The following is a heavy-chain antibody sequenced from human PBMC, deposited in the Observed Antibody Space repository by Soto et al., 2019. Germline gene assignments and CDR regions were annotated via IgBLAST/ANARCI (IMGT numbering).Heavy chain of an antibody. CDR2: IKSKGGGGTA. CDR3: IWQQDFYYGRAV. Sequence: EVQLVESGGGLVTPGGSLTLSCAASGFSFSPAWMNWVRQAPGKGLEWVGLIKSKGGGGTADYAAPVKGSFIISRDDSKHTIYLQMNSLKPEDTALYYCIWQQDFYYGRAVWGQGTTVTVSS. CDR1: GFSFSPAW. D-gene: IGHD6-13*01. J-gene: IGHJ6*02. V-gene: IGHV3-15*07.